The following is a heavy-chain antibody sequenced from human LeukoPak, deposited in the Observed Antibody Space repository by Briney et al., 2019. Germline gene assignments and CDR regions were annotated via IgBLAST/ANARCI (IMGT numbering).Heavy chain of an antibody. CDR3: ARDSVGYSYGSTNWFDP. Sequence: ASVKVSCKASGGTFSSYAISWVRQAPGQGLEWMGGIIPIFGTANYAQKFQGRVTITADESTSTAYMELSSLRSEDTAVYYCARDSVGYSYGSTNWFDPWGQGTLVTVSS. J-gene: IGHJ5*02. CDR2: IIPIFGTA. V-gene: IGHV1-69*13. CDR1: GGTFSSYA. D-gene: IGHD5-18*01.